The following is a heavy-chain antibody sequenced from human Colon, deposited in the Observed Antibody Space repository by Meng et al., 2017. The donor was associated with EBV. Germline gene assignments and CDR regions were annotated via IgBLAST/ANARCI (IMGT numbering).Heavy chain of an antibody. CDR1: GFTFSNYW. Sequence: VQLVGFRGGLVQPGGSLRLSCAASGFTFSNYWMHWVRQAPGKGLVWVSRIKNDGSFTAYADSVKGRFTISRDNAKNTLYLQMSSLRAEDTAVYYCAKSDYFDNWGQGTLVTVSS. J-gene: IGHJ4*02. CDR3: AKSDYFDN. CDR2: IKNDGSFT. V-gene: IGHV3-74*01.